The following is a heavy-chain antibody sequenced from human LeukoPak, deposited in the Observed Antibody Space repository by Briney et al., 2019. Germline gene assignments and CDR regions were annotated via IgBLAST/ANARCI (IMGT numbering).Heavy chain of an antibody. J-gene: IGHJ4*02. Sequence: PSETLSLTCAVYGGSFSGYDWSWIRQPPGKGLEWVGEINHSGSTNYNPSLKSRVTISVDTSKNQFSLKLSSVTAADTAVYYCARELVDFWSGYYQCFDYWGQGTLVTVSS. CDR1: GGSFSGYD. CDR2: INHSGST. V-gene: IGHV4-34*01. CDR3: ARELVDFWSGYYQCFDY. D-gene: IGHD3-3*01.